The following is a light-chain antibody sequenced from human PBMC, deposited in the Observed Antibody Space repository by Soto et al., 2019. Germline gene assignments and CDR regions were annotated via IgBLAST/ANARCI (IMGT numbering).Light chain of an antibody. CDR2: GTN. CDR1: SSNIGGYNY. CDR3: AAWDDSLRAVV. Sequence: QSVLTQPPSASGTPGQRVTISCSGGSSNIGGYNYVYWYQQYPGTAPKLLVFGTNLRPSGVPDRFSASKSGTSGSLTISGLRSEDEADYYCAAWDDSLRAVVFGGGTKLTVL. J-gene: IGLJ2*01. V-gene: IGLV1-47*02.